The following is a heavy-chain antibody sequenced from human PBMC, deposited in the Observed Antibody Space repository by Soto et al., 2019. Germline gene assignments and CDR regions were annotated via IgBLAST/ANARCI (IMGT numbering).Heavy chain of an antibody. V-gene: IGHV4-39*01. Sequence: QLQLQESGPGLVKPSETLSLTCTVSGGSISSSSYYWDWIRQPPGKGLEWIGSIYYSGSTYYNPSLKSRVTISVDTSKNQFSLKLSSVTAADTAVYYCARRIVVVPAAMKEFDYWGQGTLVTVSS. CDR3: ARRIVVVPAAMKEFDY. CDR1: GGSISSSSYY. D-gene: IGHD2-2*01. CDR2: IYYSGST. J-gene: IGHJ4*02.